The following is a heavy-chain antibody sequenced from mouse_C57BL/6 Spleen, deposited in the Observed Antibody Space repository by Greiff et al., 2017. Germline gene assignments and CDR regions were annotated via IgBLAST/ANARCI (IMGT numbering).Heavy chain of an antibody. Sequence: QVHVKQPGAELVKPGASVKLSCKASGYTFTSYWMQWVKQRPGQGLEWIGEIDPSDSYTNYNQKFKGKAPLTVDTSSSTAYMQLSSLTSEDSAVYYCARGKRDYYGSSYLFDYWGQGTTLTVSS. J-gene: IGHJ2*01. D-gene: IGHD1-1*01. V-gene: IGHV1-50*01. CDR3: ARGKRDYYGSSYLFDY. CDR2: IDPSDSYT. CDR1: GYTFTSYW.